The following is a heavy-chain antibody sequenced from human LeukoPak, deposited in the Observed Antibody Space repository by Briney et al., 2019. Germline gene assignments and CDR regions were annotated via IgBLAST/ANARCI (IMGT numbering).Heavy chain of an antibody. Sequence: SETLSLTCARYGGSFSGYYWSWIRQPPGKGLEWIGEINHSGSTNYNPSLKSRVTISVDTSKNQFSLKLSSVTAADTAVYYCAREGHYDILTGLDYWGQGTLVTVSS. D-gene: IGHD3-9*01. CDR2: INHSGST. V-gene: IGHV4-34*01. CDR3: AREGHYDILTGLDY. J-gene: IGHJ4*02. CDR1: GGSFSGYY.